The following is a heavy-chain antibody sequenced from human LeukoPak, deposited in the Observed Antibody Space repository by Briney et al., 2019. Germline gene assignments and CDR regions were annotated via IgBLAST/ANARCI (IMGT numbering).Heavy chain of an antibody. CDR2: IYYSGST. CDR3: ARSEYSYGADAFDI. D-gene: IGHD5-18*01. V-gene: IGHV4-59*01. Sequence: SETLSLTCAVYGGSFSSYYWSWIRQPPGKGLEWIGYIYYSGSTNYNPSLKSRVTISVDTSKNQFSLKLSSVTAADTAVYYCARSEYSYGADAFDIWGQGTMVTVSS. CDR1: GGSFSSYY. J-gene: IGHJ3*02.